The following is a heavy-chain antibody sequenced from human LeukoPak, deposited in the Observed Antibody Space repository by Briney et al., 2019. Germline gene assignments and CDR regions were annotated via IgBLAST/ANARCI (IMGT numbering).Heavy chain of an antibody. D-gene: IGHD3-10*01. J-gene: IGHJ6*02. CDR3: ARVYASGSYYRGMDV. Sequence: PGGSLRLSCAASGFTFDDYAMHWVRQAPGKGLEWVSLISGDGSSTYYADSVKGRFTISRDNSKNSLYLQVNSLRTEDTALYYCARVYASGSYYRGMDVWGQGTTVTVSS. V-gene: IGHV3-43*02. CDR1: GFTFDDYA. CDR2: ISGDGSST.